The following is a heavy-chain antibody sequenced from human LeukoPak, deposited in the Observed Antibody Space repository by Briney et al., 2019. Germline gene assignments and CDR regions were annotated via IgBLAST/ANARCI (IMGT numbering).Heavy chain of an antibody. J-gene: IGHJ6*03. D-gene: IGHD2-2*01. CDR2: ISSGGSTI. CDR1: GFTFSSYG. V-gene: IGHV3-48*01. CDR3: AREASSTSPVIYYYYYYMDV. Sequence: GGSLRLSCAASGFTFSSYGMHWVRQAPGKGLEWLSFISSGGSTIYYADSVKGRFTISRDNAKNSLYLQMNSLRAEDTAVYYCAREASSTSPVIYYYYYYMDVWGKGTTVTVSS.